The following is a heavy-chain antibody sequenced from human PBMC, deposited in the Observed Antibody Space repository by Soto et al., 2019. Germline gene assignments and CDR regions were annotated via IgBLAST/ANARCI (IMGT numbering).Heavy chain of an antibody. CDR2: IYSSGST. CDR1: GGSVSSSSYF. Sequence: PSETLSLTCTVSGGSVSSSSYFWSWIRQPPGKGLEWIGYIYSSGSTNYNPSLKSRVTISLDTSKNQFSLKLNSVTPADTAVYYGARDDTYFDPWGQEPWSPSPQ. V-gene: IGHV4-61*01. CDR3: ARDDTYFDP. J-gene: IGHJ5*02.